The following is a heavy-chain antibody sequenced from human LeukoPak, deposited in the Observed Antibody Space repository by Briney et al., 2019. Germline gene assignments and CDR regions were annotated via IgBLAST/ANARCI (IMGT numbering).Heavy chain of an antibody. V-gene: IGHV4-34*01. D-gene: IGHD6-6*01. CDR2: INHSGST. J-gene: IGHJ4*02. CDR3: ARALVAAREARGFDY. CDR1: GGSFSGYY. Sequence: SETLSLTCAVYGGSFSGYYWSWIRQPPGKGLEWIGEINHSGSTNYNPSLKSRVTISVDTSKNQFSLKLSSVIAADTAVYYCARALVAAREARGFDYWGQGTLVTVSS.